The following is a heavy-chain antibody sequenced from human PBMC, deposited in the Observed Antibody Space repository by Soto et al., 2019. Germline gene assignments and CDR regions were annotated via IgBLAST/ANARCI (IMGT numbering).Heavy chain of an antibody. V-gene: IGHV3-23*01. Sequence: RFSCVASGFTFSSYAMSGVRQAPGKGLEWVSAISGSGGSTYYEDSVKGRFTISRDNSKNTLYLKMNSLRAEDTAVYYCAKGVYYDFWSGNFGFDYLGQGPLVTVSS. CDR2: ISGSGGST. J-gene: IGHJ4*02. CDR1: GFTFSSYA. CDR3: AKGVYYDFWSGNFGFDY. D-gene: IGHD3-3*01.